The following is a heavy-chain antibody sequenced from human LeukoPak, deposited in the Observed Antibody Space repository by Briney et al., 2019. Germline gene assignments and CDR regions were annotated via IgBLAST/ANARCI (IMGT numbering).Heavy chain of an antibody. CDR3: ARHQPHHTLQLLDAFDI. V-gene: IGHV4-61*02. CDR1: GYFISSGYY. J-gene: IGHJ3*02. D-gene: IGHD2-2*01. Sequence: SETLSLTCTVSGYFISSGYYWSWIRQPAGKGLEWIGRIYTSGSTNYNPSLKSRVTISVDTSKNQFSLKLSSVTAADTAVYYCARHQPHHTLQLLDAFDIWGQGTMVTVSS. CDR2: IYTSGST.